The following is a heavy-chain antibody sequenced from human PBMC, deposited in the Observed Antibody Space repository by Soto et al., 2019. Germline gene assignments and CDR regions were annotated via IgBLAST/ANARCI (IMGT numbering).Heavy chain of an antibody. D-gene: IGHD3-22*01. CDR3: ARATSLYYDSSGYRDGLDY. CDR1: GGTFSSYA. CDR2: IIPIFGTA. J-gene: IGHJ4*02. V-gene: IGHV1-69*12. Sequence: QVQLVQSGAEVKKPGSSVKVSCKASGGTFSSYAISWVRQAPGQGLEWMGGIIPIFGTANYVQKFQGRVTITADESTSTAYMELSSLRSEDTAVYYCARATSLYYDSSGYRDGLDYWGQGTLVTVSS.